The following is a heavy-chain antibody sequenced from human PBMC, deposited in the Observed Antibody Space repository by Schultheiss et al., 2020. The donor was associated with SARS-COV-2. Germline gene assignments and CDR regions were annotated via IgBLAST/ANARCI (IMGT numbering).Heavy chain of an antibody. V-gene: IGHV4-59*08. J-gene: IGHJ3*02. D-gene: IGHD2-2*02. CDR3: AKGDIVVVPAAITDAFDI. CDR2: IYYSGST. Sequence: GSLRLSCTVSGGSISSYYWSWIRQPPGKGLEWIGYIYYSGSTNYNPSLKSQVTISVDTSKNQFSLKLSSVTAADTAVYYCAKGDIVVVPAAITDAFDIWGQGTMVTVSS. CDR1: GGSISSYY.